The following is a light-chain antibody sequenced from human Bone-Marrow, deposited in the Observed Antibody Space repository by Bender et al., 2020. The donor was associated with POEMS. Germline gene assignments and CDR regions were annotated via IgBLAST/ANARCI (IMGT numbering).Light chain of an antibody. CDR1: ALPKKY. J-gene: IGLJ3*02. V-gene: IGLV3-10*01. CDR2: EDN. CDR3: YSTDLSANHRV. Sequence: SYELTQPPSVSVSPGQTARITCSGDALPKKYAYWYQQKSGQAPVLVIYEDNKRPSGIPERFSGSSSGTMATLSITGAQVEDEGDYFCYSTDLSANHRVFGGGTKLTVL.